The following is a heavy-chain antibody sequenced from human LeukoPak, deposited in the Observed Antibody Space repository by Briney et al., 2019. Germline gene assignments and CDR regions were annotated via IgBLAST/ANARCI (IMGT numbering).Heavy chain of an antibody. D-gene: IGHD1-20*01. J-gene: IGHJ5*02. CDR2: IYYSGST. CDR3: ARLTGTGSWFDP. Sequence: SETLSLTCTVSGGSISSSSYYWGWICQPPGKGLEWIGSIYYSGSTYYNPSLKSRVTISVDTSKNQFSLKLSSVTAADTAVYYCARLTGTGSWFDPWGQGTLVTVSS. CDR1: GGSISSSSYY. V-gene: IGHV4-39*01.